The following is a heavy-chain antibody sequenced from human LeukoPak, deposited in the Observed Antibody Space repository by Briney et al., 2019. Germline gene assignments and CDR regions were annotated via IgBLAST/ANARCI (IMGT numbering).Heavy chain of an antibody. CDR1: GFTFSSYD. CDR3: ARWGYYYDSSGYYHGIDY. J-gene: IGHJ4*02. D-gene: IGHD3-22*01. CDR2: ISSGGSSI. V-gene: IGHV3-48*03. Sequence: GGSLRLSCAASGFTFSSYDMNWVRQAPGKGLEWLSFISSGGSSIYYADSVKGRFTISRDNAKNSLYLQMNSLRAEDTAVYYCARWGYYYDSSGYYHGIDYWGQGTLVTVSS.